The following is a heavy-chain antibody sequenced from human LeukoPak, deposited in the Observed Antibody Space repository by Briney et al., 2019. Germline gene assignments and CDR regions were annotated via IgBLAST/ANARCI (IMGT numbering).Heavy chain of an antibody. CDR3: ARGRYYDFWSGCPWCYYYMDV. D-gene: IGHD3-3*01. J-gene: IGHJ6*03. CDR2: MNPNSGNT. CDR1: GYTFTSYD. V-gene: IGHV1-8*03. Sequence: ASVKVSCKASGYTFTSYDINWVRQATGQGLEWMGWMNPNSGNTGYAQKFQGRVTITRNTSISTAYMELSSLRSEDTAVYYCARGRYYDFWSGCPWCYYYMDVWGKGTTVTVSS.